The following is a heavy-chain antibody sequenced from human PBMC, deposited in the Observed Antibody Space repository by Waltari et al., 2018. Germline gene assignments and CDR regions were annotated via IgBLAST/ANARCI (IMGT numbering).Heavy chain of an antibody. V-gene: IGHV4-59*08. CDR2: IYYSGST. CDR1: GGSISIYH. CDR3: ARRWVGATKDAFDI. Sequence: HVQLQASGPGLLTPSETLSLTCTVSGGSISIYHWSWIRQPPGQGLEWIGYIYYSGSTNYNPSLKSRVTISVDTSKNQFSLKLSSVTAADTAVYYCARRWVGATKDAFDIWGQGTMVTVSS. J-gene: IGHJ3*02. D-gene: IGHD1-26*01.